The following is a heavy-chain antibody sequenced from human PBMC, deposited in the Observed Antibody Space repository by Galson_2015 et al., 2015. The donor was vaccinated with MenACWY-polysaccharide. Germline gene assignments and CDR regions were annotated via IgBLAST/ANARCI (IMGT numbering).Heavy chain of an antibody. D-gene: IGHD3-3*01. CDR1: ALPSRPSW. CDR2: LKPAGSEK. CDR3: ATGGYGSGYYLPID. V-gene: IGHV3-7*01. J-gene: IGHJ4*02. Sequence: SPPLPSAASALPSRPSWMRWVRPAPGKGLEWAAHLKPAGSEKYYVDSAKGRFTISRDNAKNSLLLQMNSLSAEDTAVYYCATGGYGSGYYLPIDWGQGTLVTVSS.